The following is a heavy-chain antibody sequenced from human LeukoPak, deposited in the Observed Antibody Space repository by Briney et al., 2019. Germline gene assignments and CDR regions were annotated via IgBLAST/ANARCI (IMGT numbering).Heavy chain of an antibody. V-gene: IGHV3-30-3*01. CDR2: VSPDGNSK. J-gene: IGHJ3*02. CDR3: ARGTYSSGRCDVFDI. Sequence: PGGSLRLSCGASGFALGSAAAMHWVRQAPGKGLEWVAAVSPDGNSKYFADSVKGRFTISSDVSKNAVYLEVNSLRLEDTALYYCARGTYSSGRCDVFDIWGQGTMVTVSS. CDR1: GFALGSAA. D-gene: IGHD3-22*01.